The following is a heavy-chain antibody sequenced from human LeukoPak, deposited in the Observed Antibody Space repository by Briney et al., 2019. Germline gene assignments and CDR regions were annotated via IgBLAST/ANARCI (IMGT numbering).Heavy chain of an antibody. CDR3: ARATGQQLGAFGY. D-gene: IGHD6-13*01. V-gene: IGHV3-30*03. Sequence: GGSLRLSCAASGFTFSSYGMHWVRQAPGKGLEWVAVISYDGSNKYYADSVKGRFTISRDNSKNTLYPQMNSLRAEDTAVYYCARATGQQLGAFGYWGQGTLVTVSS. CDR2: ISYDGSNK. CDR1: GFTFSSYG. J-gene: IGHJ4*02.